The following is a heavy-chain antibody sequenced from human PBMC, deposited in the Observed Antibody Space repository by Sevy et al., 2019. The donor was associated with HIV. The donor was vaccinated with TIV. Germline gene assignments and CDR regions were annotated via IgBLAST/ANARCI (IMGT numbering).Heavy chain of an antibody. D-gene: IGHD5-12*01. Sequence: GGSLRLSCAASGFSFSIYSMNWVRQAPGRELEWVSYMRNTGSTIHYADSVKGRFTISRDNAKNSLYLQMNSLRAEDTAVYYCASQRGGYERLYYFDYWGQGTLVTVSS. CDR1: GFSFSIYS. V-gene: IGHV3-48*01. CDR2: MRNTGSTI. J-gene: IGHJ4*02. CDR3: ASQRGGYERLYYFDY.